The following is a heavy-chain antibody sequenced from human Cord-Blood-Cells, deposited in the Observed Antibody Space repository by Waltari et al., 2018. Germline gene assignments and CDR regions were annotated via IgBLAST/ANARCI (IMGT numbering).Heavy chain of an antibody. CDR1: GYTFTSHG. V-gene: IGHV1-18*04. D-gene: IGHD4-4*01. J-gene: IGHJ3*02. CDR3: AIASNTFGI. Sequence: QVQMVQSGAEVKKPEASVKVSCKASGYTFTSHGISWVRQAPGQGLEWMGCISTYKGNPNSAPTLLRRVTRTADTSACTAFVLLKSLRSDAAAVYYCAIASNTFGIWVQGTMVTVAS. CDR2: ISTYKGNP.